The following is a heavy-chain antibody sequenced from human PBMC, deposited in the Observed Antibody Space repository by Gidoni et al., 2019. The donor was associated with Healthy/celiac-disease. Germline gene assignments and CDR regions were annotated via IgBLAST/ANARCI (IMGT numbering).Heavy chain of an antibody. CDR3: ARDLHPGGDYRQKTYYYYYGMDV. J-gene: IGHJ6*02. D-gene: IGHD4-17*01. Sequence: QVQLVQSGAEVKKPGASVKVSCKASGYTFTGYYMHWVRRAPGQGLEWMGWINPNSGGTNYAQKFQGRVTMTRDTSISTAYMELSRLRSDDTAVYYCARDLHPGGDYRQKTYYYYYGMDVWGQGTTVTVSS. V-gene: IGHV1-2*02. CDR1: GYTFTGYY. CDR2: INPNSGGT.